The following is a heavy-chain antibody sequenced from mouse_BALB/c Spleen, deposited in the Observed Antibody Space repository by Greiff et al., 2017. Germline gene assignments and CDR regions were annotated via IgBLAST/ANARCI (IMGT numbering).Heavy chain of an antibody. J-gene: IGHJ3*01. Sequence: VQLQQSGAELVKPGASVKLSCKASVYTFTSYWMHWVKQRPGQGLEWIGEINPSNGRTNYNEKFKSKATLTVDKSSSTAYMQLSSLTSEDSAVYYCASPYYYGSSSFAYWGQGTLVTVSA. CDR1: VYTFTSYW. V-gene: IGHV1S81*02. CDR2: INPSNGRT. D-gene: IGHD1-1*01. CDR3: ASPYYYGSSSFAY.